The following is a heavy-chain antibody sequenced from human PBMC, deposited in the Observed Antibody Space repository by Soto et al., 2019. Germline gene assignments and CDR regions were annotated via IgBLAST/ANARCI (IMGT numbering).Heavy chain of an antibody. CDR3: AREWGLLPYYVMNV. CDR1: GDSVTSGSYY. V-gene: IGHV4-61*03. CDR2: ISYTGRT. Sequence: SETLSLTCIVSGDSVTSGSYYWTWLRQPPGKGLEWIGYISYTGRTKYNPSLQSRVTISVDTSKNDLSLNLSSVTAADTAVYFCAREWGLLPYYVMNVWGHGTAVTVSS. J-gene: IGHJ6*02. D-gene: IGHD7-27*01.